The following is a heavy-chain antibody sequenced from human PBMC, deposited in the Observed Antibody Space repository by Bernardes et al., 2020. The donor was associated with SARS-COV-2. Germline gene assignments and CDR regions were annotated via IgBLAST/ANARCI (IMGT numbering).Heavy chain of an antibody. D-gene: IGHD5-18*01. Sequence: GGSLRLSCAASGFTFSSYAMHWVRQAPGKGLEWVAGISYDGSNKYYADSVKGRFTISRDNSKNSLYLQMNSLRAEDTALYHCARDLGYSYGFDYWGQGTLVTVSS. J-gene: IGHJ4*02. CDR2: ISYDGSNK. V-gene: IGHV3-30-3*01. CDR3: ARDLGYSYGFDY. CDR1: GFTFSSYA.